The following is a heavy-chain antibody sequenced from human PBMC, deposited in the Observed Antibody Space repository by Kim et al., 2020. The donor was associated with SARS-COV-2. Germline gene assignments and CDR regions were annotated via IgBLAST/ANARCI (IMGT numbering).Heavy chain of an antibody. D-gene: IGHD5-12*01. CDR2: ISWNSGSI. CDR1: GFTFSNYA. V-gene: IGHV3-9*01. Sequence: GGSLRLSCAASGFTFSNYAMHWVRQAPGKGLEWVSGISWNSGSIGYADSVKGRFTISRDNAKNSLYLQMNSLRAEDTALYYCANTFSGHDWCFDYCGQGTLVSVSP. CDR3: ANTFSGHDWCFDY. J-gene: IGHJ4*02.